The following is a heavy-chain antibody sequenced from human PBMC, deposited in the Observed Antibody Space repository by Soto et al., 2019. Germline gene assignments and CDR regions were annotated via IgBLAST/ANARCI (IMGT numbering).Heavy chain of an antibody. CDR3: AREGAEQLVEPPYYYYGMDV. J-gene: IGHJ6*02. D-gene: IGHD6-6*01. CDR1: GYTFTSYA. V-gene: IGHV1-3*01. CDR2: INAGNGNT. Sequence: ASVKVSCKASGYTFTSYAMHWVRQAPGQRLEWMGWINAGNGNTKYSQKFQGRVTITRDTSASTAYMELSSLRSEDTAVYYCAREGAEQLVEPPYYYYGMDVWGHGITVTVP.